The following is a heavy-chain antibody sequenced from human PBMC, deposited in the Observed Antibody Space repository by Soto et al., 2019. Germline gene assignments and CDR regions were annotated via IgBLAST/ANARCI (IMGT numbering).Heavy chain of an antibody. J-gene: IGHJ2*01. V-gene: IGHV3-9*01. Sequence: EVQLVESGGGLVQPGRSLRLSCAASGFTFDDYAMHWVRQPPGKGLEWVSGITWNSGIIGYADSVKCRFTISRDNAKNSLYLQMNSLRPEDTALYYCAKDQGYSTSYYGYVDLWGRVTLVTVSS. D-gene: IGHD6-13*01. CDR1: GFTFDDYA. CDR2: ITWNSGII. CDR3: AKDQGYSTSYYGYVDL.